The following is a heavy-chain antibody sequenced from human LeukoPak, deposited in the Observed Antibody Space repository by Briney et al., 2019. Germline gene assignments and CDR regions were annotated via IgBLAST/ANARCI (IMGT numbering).Heavy chain of an antibody. J-gene: IGHJ4*02. CDR2: ISSSGSTI. CDR3: VKDSGWFHFDS. Sequence: GGSLRLSCAASGFTFSDYYMSWIRQAPGKGLEWVSYISSSGSTIYYADSVKGRFTISRDNAKNSLYLQMNSLRAEDTAVYYCVKDSGWFHFDSWGQGTLVTVSS. CDR1: GFTFSDYY. V-gene: IGHV3-11*01. D-gene: IGHD3-22*01.